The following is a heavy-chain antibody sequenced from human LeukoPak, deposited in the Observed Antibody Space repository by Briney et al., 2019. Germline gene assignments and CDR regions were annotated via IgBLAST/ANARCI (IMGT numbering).Heavy chain of an antibody. D-gene: IGHD6-19*01. CDR3: ARDRDIAVAGNFDY. V-gene: IGHV1-46*02. Sequence: ASVKVSCKASGYSFNSYGIHWVRQAPGQGLEWMGIINSSGGSTSYAQKFQGRVTMTRDTSTSTVYMELSSLRSEDTAVYYCARDRDIAVAGNFDYWGQGTLVTVSS. J-gene: IGHJ4*02. CDR2: INSSGGST. CDR1: GYSFNSYG.